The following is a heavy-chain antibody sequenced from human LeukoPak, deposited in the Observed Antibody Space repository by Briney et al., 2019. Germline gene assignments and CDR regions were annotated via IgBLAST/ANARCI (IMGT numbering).Heavy chain of an antibody. J-gene: IGHJ2*01. V-gene: IGHV3-7*05. D-gene: IGHD4-23*01. CDR3: ARGGGNLDLYFDL. CDR1: GFTFSSYW. CDR2: IKQDGGEK. Sequence: GGSLRLSCAASGFTFSSYWMTWVRQAPGKGLEWVANIKQDGGEKYYVDSVKGRFTISRDNAKNSLYLQMISLRAEDTAVYYCARGGGNLDLYFDLWGRGTLVTVSS.